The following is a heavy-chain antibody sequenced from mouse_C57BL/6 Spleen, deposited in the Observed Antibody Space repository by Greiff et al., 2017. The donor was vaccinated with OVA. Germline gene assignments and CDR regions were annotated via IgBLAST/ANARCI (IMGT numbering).Heavy chain of an antibody. CDR2: IDPSDSYT. CDR3: ARADYYGSSYYFDD. CDR1: GYTFTSYW. J-gene: IGHJ2*01. Sequence: VQLQQPGAELVMPGASVKLSCKASGYTFTSYWMHWVKQRPGQGLEWIGEIDPSDSYTNYNQKFKGKSTLTVDKSSSTAYMQLSSLTSEDSAVYYCARADYYGSSYYFDDWGQGTTLTVSS. D-gene: IGHD1-1*01. V-gene: IGHV1-69*01.